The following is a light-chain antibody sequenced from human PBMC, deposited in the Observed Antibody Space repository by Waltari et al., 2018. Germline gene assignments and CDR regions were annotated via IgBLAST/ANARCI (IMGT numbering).Light chain of an antibody. J-gene: IGLJ1*01. CDR3: QAWDSSTASYV. CDR2: QDS. Sequence: SYELTQPPSVSVYPVQTASITCSGDNLGEKYACWYQQKPGQAPVLVIYQDSKRPSGIPERFSGSNSGNTATLPLSGTQAMDAPDYYCQAWDSSTASYVFGTGTKVPVL. V-gene: IGLV3-1*01. CDR1: NLGEKY.